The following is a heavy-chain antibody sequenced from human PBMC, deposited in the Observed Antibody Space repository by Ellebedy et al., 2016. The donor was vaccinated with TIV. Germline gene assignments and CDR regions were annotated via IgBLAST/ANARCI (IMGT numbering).Heavy chain of an antibody. D-gene: IGHD3-10*01. J-gene: IGHJ6*02. CDR3: ARDSGRGYSMDV. Sequence: GESLKISCAGSGLTSTNYHMDWVRQAPGKGLAWVSYISGGSEVRYYADSVQGRFTISRDNAKKSLYLQMNSLRDEDTAGYYCARDSGRGYSMDVWGQGTTVTVSS. CDR1: GLTSTNYH. V-gene: IGHV3-48*02. CDR2: ISGGSEVR.